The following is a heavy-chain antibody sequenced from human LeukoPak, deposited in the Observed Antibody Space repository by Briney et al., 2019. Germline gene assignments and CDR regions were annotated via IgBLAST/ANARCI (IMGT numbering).Heavy chain of an antibody. CDR2: IYHSGST. Sequence: SETLSLTCAVSGGSISSSNWWSWVRQPPGKGLEWIGEIYHSGSTNYNPSLKSRVTISVDKSKNQFSLKLSSVTAADTAVYYCARVKNPVVPAANQDLFYFDCWGQGTLVRVYS. D-gene: IGHD2-2*01. CDR1: GGSISSSNW. CDR3: ARVKNPVVPAANQDLFYFDC. J-gene: IGHJ4*02. V-gene: IGHV4-4*02.